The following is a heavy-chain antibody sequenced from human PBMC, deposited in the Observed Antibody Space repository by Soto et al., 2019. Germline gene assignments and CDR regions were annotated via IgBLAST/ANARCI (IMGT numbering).Heavy chain of an antibody. V-gene: IGHV1-8*01. CDR1: GYTFSDHD. D-gene: IGHD1-1*01. CDR2: MNPNSGDT. J-gene: IGHJ4*01. CDR3: ARVGGNWNDAYFDY. Sequence: QVQLVQSGAEVKKPGASVKVSCKASGYTFSDHDINWVRQASGQGPEWLGWMNPNSGDTGYAQNFQGRVTMTRGTSKRTAYMELSSRRSEDTAVYYCARVGGNWNDAYFDYWGQGTLVTVSS.